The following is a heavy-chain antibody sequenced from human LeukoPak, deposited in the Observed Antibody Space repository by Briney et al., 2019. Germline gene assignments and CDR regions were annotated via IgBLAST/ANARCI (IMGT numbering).Heavy chain of an antibody. D-gene: IGHD3-22*01. V-gene: IGHV1-46*01. J-gene: IGHJ4*02. CDR3: ARFAVHRRLVVNGQFGLDY. CDR1: GYTFTSYG. Sequence: ASVKVSCKASGYTFTSYGISWVRQAPGQGLEWMGLLNPSGGNANYAQKFQGRVTMTRDTSTSTVYMELNSLRSEDTAVYFCARFAVHRRLVVNGQFGLDYWGQGTLVTVSS. CDR2: LNPSGGNA.